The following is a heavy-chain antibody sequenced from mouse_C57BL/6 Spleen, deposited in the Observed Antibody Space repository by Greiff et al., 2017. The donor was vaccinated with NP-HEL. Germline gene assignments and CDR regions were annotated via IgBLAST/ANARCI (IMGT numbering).Heavy chain of an antibody. V-gene: IGHV1-80*01. CDR2: IYPGDGDT. CDR3: ARHYDGSSSYYFDY. CDR1: GYAFSSYW. D-gene: IGHD1-1*01. Sequence: VQLQQSGAELVKPGASVKISCKASGYAFSSYWMNWVKQRPGKGLEWIGQIYPGDGDTNYNGKFKGKATLTADKSSSTAYMQLSSLTSEDSAVYFCARHYDGSSSYYFDYWGQGTTLTVSS. J-gene: IGHJ2*01.